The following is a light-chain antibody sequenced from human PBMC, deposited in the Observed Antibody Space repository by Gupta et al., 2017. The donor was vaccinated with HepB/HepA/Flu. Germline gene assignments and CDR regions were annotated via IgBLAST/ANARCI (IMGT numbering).Light chain of an antibody. CDR1: QAISYD. CDR2: AAS. V-gene: IGKV1-27*01. J-gene: IGKJ1*01. CDR3: QNDNSAPKT. Sequence: DIQMTQSPSSLSASEGDRVTISCRASQAISYDLAWYQQKPGKGPKLLIYAASTLRSGVPSRFSGSGSGTDFSLSISGLQPEDVATYYCQNDNSAPKTFGQGTKVEIK.